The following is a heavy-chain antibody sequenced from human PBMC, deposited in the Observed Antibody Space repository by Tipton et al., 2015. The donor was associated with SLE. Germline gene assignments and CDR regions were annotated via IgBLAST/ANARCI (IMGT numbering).Heavy chain of an antibody. D-gene: IGHD2-2*01. CDR2: IYYSGSI. J-gene: IGHJ5*02. CDR1: GGSIRSYY. CDR3: ARSRYSSTSPSDVTTWFDP. V-gene: IGHV4-59*12. Sequence: TLSLTCTVSGGSIRSYYWSWIRQPPGKGLEWIGYIYYSGSINYNTSLKSRVTISLDTSKNQFSLKLSSVTAADTAVYYCARSRYSSTSPSDVTTWFDPWGQGILVRVSS.